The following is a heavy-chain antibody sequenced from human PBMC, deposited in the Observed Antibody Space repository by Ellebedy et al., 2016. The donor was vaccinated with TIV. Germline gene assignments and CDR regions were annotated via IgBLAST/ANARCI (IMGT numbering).Heavy chain of an antibody. Sequence: GGSLRLXXAASGFTFSNAWMSWVRQAPGKGLEWVGRIKSKTDGGTTDYAAPVKGRFTISRDDSKNTLYLQMNSLKTEDTAVYYCTTDKRSGWNFDYWGQGTLVTVSS. CDR2: IKSKTDGGTT. CDR3: TTDKRSGWNFDY. D-gene: IGHD6-19*01. V-gene: IGHV3-15*01. J-gene: IGHJ4*02. CDR1: GFTFSNAW.